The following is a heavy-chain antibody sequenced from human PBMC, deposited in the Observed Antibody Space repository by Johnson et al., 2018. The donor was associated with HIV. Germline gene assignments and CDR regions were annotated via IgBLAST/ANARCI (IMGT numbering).Heavy chain of an antibody. J-gene: IGHJ3*02. D-gene: IGHD3-16*01. Sequence: QVQLVESGGGVVQPGRSLRLSCAASGFTFSIYGMHWVRQAPGKGLEWVAVISYDGSNKYYAEAVKGRFTISRDNSKNTLYLQMNSLRHEDTAVYYCAKVSRWGSDFDIWGQGTMVTVSS. CDR2: ISYDGSNK. CDR3: AKVSRWGSDFDI. V-gene: IGHV3-30*18. CDR1: GFTFSIYG.